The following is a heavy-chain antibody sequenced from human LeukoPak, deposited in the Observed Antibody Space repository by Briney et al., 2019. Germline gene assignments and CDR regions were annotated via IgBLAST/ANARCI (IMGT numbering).Heavy chain of an antibody. CDR3: ARGAYSSSWYTGEYFQH. Sequence: PGGSLRLSCAASGFTFSSYAMHWVRQAPGKGLEWVAVISYDGSNKYYADSVKGRFTISRDNAKNSLYLQMNSLRAEDTAVYYCARGAYSSSWYTGEYFQHWGQGTLVTVSS. J-gene: IGHJ1*01. V-gene: IGHV3-30-3*01. CDR1: GFTFSSYA. CDR2: ISYDGSNK. D-gene: IGHD6-13*01.